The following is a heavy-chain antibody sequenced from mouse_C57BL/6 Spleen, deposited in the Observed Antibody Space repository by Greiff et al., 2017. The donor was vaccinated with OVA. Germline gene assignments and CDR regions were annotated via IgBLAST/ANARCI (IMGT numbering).Heavy chain of an antibody. CDR2: IWSGGST. CDR1: GFSLTSYG. D-gene: IGHD5-5*01. CDR3: AKTLYLASFAY. J-gene: IGHJ3*01. Sequence: VKLMESGPGLVQPSQSLSITCTVSGFSLTSYGVHWVRQPPGKGLEWLGVIWSGGSTDYNAAFISRLSISKDNSKSQVFFKMNSLQADDTAIYYCAKTLYLASFAYWGQGTLVTVSA. V-gene: IGHV2-4*01.